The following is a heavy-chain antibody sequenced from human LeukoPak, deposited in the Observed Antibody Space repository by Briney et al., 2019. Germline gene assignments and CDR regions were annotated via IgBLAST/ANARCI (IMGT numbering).Heavy chain of an antibody. V-gene: IGHV1-46*01. CDR2: INPSGGST. J-gene: IGHJ4*02. D-gene: IGHD3-16*01. CDR1: GGTFSSYA. CDR3: ARVGPAAYFDY. Sequence: ASVKVSCKASGGTFSSYAISWVRQAPGQGLEWMGIINPSGGSTSYAQKFQGRVTMTRDTSTSTVYMELSSLRSEDTAVYYCARVGPAAYFDYWGQGTLVTVSS.